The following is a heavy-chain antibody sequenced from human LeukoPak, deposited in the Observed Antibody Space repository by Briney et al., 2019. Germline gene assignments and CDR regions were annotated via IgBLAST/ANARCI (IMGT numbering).Heavy chain of an antibody. CDR3: ARHPWYYDFWSGSGAFDI. CDR2: IYYSGST. CDR1: GGSISSYY. Sequence: PSETLSLTCTVSGGSISSYYWSWIRQPPGKGLEWIGYIYYSGSTNYNPSLKSRVTISVDTSKNQFSLKLSSVTAADTAVYYCARHPWYYDFWSGSGAFDIWGQGTMVTVSS. J-gene: IGHJ3*02. D-gene: IGHD3-3*01. V-gene: IGHV4-59*08.